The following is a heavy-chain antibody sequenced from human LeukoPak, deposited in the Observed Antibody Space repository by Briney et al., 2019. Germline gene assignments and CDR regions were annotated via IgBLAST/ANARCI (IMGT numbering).Heavy chain of an antibody. CDR1: GGSISSGGYY. V-gene: IGHV4-31*03. Sequence: SETLSLTCTVSGGSISSGGYYWSWIRQHPGKGLEWIGYIYYSGSTYYNPSLKSRITMSVDTSKKHFSLKLSSVTAADTAVYYCARGNDILTGYYFDYWGQGTLVTVSS. CDR2: IYYSGST. D-gene: IGHD3-9*01. CDR3: ARGNDILTGYYFDY. J-gene: IGHJ4*02.